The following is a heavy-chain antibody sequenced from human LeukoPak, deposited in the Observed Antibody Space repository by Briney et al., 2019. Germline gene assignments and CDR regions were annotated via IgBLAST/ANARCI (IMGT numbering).Heavy chain of an antibody. CDR2: INHSGST. CDR1: GGSFSGYY. V-gene: IGHV4-34*01. CDR3: ARGRYYMDV. Sequence: PSETLPLTCAVYGGSFSGYYWSWIRQPPGKGLEWIGEINHSGSTNYNPSLKSRVAISVDTSKNQFSLSLSSVTAADTAVYYCARGRYYMDVWGKGTTVIVSS. J-gene: IGHJ6*03.